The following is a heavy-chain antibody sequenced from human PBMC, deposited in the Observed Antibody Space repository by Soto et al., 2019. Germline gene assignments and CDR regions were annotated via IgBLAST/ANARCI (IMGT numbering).Heavy chain of an antibody. D-gene: IGHD1-20*01. CDR3: ARGGSITAYYYYGMDV. Sequence: EVQRVESGGGLVQPGGSLRLSCAASGFTFSSYSMNWVRQAPGKGLEWVSYISSSSSTIYYADSVKGRFTISRDNAKNSLYLQMNSLRDEDTAVYYCARGGSITAYYYYGMDVWGQGTTVTVSS. V-gene: IGHV3-48*02. CDR2: ISSSSSTI. J-gene: IGHJ6*02. CDR1: GFTFSSYS.